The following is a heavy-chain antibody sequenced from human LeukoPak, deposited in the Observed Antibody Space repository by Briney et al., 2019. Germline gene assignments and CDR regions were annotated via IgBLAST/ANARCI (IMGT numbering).Heavy chain of an antibody. CDR1: GYTFATSS. CDR2: ISPNSANT. J-gene: IGHJ3*01. D-gene: IGHD6-13*01. V-gene: IGHV1-18*01. Sequence: ASVNVSCKTSGYTFATSSITWGRQAPGQRLEWMGWISPNSANTYYVQKLQGRVTMTTDTSTSTAYMELRSLTSDDTAVYYCARVRDSSNWWGPFDVWGQGTMVTVS. CDR3: ARVRDSSNWWGPFDV.